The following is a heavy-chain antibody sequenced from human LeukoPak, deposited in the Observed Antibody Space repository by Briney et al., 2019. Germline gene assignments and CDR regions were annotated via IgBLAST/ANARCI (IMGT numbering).Heavy chain of an antibody. V-gene: IGHV3-7*01. CDR3: ATGEGH. J-gene: IGHJ4*02. D-gene: IGHD2-21*01. CDR1: GLTFGSDG. CDR2: IKQDGSAK. Sequence: GGSLRLSCSASGLTFGSDGMKWFRQAPGKGLEWVATIKQDGSAKYDVDSVNGRLTISRDNAKKTLYLEMNTLRAEDTAVYYCATGEGHWGQGTLVTVSS.